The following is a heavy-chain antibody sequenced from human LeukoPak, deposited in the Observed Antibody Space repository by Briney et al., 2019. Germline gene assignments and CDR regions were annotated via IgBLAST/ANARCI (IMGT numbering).Heavy chain of an antibody. D-gene: IGHD6-6*01. J-gene: IGHJ4*02. CDR1: SSTFTSCG. CDR2: VSAYNGNT. CDR3: ARDLAAYSSSSEY. Sequence: GASLTLFYTGSSSTFTSCGISSVRQAPGKGHEWMGWVSAYNGNTNYAQKLQGRVTMTTDTSTSTAYMELRSLRSDDTAVYYCARDLAAYSSSSEYWGQGTLVTVSS. V-gene: IGHV1-18*01.